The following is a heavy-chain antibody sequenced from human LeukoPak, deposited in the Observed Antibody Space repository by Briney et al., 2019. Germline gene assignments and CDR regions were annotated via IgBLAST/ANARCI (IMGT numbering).Heavy chain of an antibody. CDR3: ARSITMIVVVTANDAFDI. CDR1: GYTLTSYF. CDR2: INPNSGGT. Sequence: GASVKVSCKASGYTLTSYFIHWVRQAPGQGLEWMGWINPNSGGTNYAQKFQGRVTMTRDTSISTAYMELSRLRSDDTAVYYCARSITMIVVVTANDAFDIWGQGTMVTVSS. J-gene: IGHJ3*02. V-gene: IGHV1-2*02. D-gene: IGHD3-22*01.